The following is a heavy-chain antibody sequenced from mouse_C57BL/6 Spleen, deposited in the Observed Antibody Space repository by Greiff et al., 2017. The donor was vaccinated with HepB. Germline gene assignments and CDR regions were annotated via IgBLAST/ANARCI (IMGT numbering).Heavy chain of an antibody. V-gene: IGHV2-6*01. CDR1: GFSLTSYG. CDR3: DSRISYYYAMDY. Sequence: VQLQQSGPGLVAPSQSLSLTCTVSGFSLTSYGVDWVRQSPGKGLEWLGVIWGVGSTNYTSALKSRLSISKDNSKSQVFIKMNSLQTDNTAMYYCDSRISYYYAMDYWGQGTSVTVSS. CDR2: IWGVGST. J-gene: IGHJ4*01.